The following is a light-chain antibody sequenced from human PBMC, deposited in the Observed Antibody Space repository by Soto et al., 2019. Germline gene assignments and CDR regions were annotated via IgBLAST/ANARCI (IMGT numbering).Light chain of an antibody. V-gene: IGLV1-51*01. CDR3: GSWHSRLSGYV. Sequence: QDVLTQPPSLSAAPGQKVTISCSGSSSNIGGNSVSWYQQLPVTAPKLLIYDDNKRPSGIPYRFSGSKSGTSATLGITGFQTGDEADYYCGSWHSRLSGYVFGTGTKVT. CDR2: DDN. J-gene: IGLJ1*01. CDR1: SSNIGGNS.